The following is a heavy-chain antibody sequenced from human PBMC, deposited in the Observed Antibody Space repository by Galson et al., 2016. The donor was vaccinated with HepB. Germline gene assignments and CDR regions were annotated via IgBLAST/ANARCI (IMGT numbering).Heavy chain of an antibody. V-gene: IGHV3-13*01. D-gene: IGHD1-20*01. CDR3: VRGGVLGLTSNWFDV. CDR1: GFTFSKHD. J-gene: IGHJ5*02. CDR2: ILPTGVK. Sequence: SLRLSCAASGFTFSKHDMHWLRQVPGKGLKWVSGILPTGVKYYSDSVEGRCTISRHNDNNYIYLQMSGLRVEDTSVYYCVRGGVLGLTSNWFDVWGLGILVTVSS.